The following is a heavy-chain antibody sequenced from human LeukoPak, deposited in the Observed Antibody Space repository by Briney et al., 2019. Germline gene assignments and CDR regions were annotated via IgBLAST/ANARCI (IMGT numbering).Heavy chain of an antibody. Sequence: SETLSLTCTVSGDSIIGYYWSWIRQSPGKRLEWIGYIYNTVDTTYNPSLESRVTISLDMSNKQFSLRLSSVTAADTAVYYCARRRYYDSTGYNPTYYFDYWGQGIPVTVSS. V-gene: IGHV4-59*01. D-gene: IGHD3-22*01. J-gene: IGHJ4*01. CDR1: GDSIIGYY. CDR2: IYNTVDT. CDR3: ARRRYYDSTGYNPTYYFDY.